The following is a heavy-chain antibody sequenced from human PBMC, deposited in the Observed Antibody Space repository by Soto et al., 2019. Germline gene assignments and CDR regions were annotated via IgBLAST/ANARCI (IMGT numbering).Heavy chain of an antibody. Sequence: GGSLRLSCAASGFTFSSYAMSWVRQAPGKGLEWVSAISGSGGSTYYADSVKGRFTISRDNSKNTLYLQMNSLRAEDTAVYYCAKGVDYYDSSGYYYESWGQGTLVTVSS. CDR3: AKGVDYYDSSGYYYES. CDR1: GFTFSSYA. V-gene: IGHV3-23*01. CDR2: ISGSGGST. J-gene: IGHJ5*02. D-gene: IGHD3-22*01.